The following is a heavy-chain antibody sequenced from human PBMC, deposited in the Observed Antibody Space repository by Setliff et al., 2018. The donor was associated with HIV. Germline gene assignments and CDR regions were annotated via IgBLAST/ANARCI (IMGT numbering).Heavy chain of an antibody. CDR2: VYYSGST. Sequence: SETLSLTCAVSGYSISTAYYWGWIRQPPGKGLEWIGSVYYSGSTYYNPSLKSRVTRSLDTSKNQFSLKLSSVTAADTAVYYCARPALGIGGGSRFDNWGQGTRVTVSS. J-gene: IGHJ4*02. V-gene: IGHV4-38-2*01. D-gene: IGHD3-10*01. CDR1: GYSISTAYY. CDR3: ARPALGIGGGSRFDN.